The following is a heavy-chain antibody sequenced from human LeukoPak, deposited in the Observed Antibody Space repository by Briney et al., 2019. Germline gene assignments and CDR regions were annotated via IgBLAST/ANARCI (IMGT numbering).Heavy chain of an antibody. D-gene: IGHD4-17*01. CDR1: GFSLSTSGVG. J-gene: IGHJ5*02. V-gene: IGHV2-5*01. Sequence: SGPTLVNPTQTLTLTCTFSGFSLSTSGVGVGWIRQPPGKALEWLALIYWNDDKPYSPSLKSRLTITKDTSKNQVVLTMTNMDPVDTATYCCAHSGGVYWVTNANWFDPWGQGTLVTVSS. CDR2: IYWNDDK. CDR3: AHSGGVYWVTNANWFDP.